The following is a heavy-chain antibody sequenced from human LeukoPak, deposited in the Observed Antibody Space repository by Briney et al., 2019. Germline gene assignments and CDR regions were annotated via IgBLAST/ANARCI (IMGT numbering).Heavy chain of an antibody. CDR3: ARDISVRDAAWWFNP. V-gene: IGHV1-46*01. D-gene: IGHD5-24*01. CDR2: INPTGGST. Sequence: ASVKVSCKASGYSFTSNYMHWVRQAPGQGLEWMGVINPTGGSTSYAHKFQGRITLTRDMSTSTDYLELSSLRSDDTAVYYCARDISVRDAAWWFNPWGQGTLVTVSS. J-gene: IGHJ5*02. CDR1: GYSFTSNY.